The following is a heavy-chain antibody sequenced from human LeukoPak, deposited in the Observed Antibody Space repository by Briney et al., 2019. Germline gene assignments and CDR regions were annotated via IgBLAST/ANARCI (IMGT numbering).Heavy chain of an antibody. CDR3: ARDLSLVRHEYGEPFDY. J-gene: IGHJ4*02. CDR1: RYTFINYG. V-gene: IGHV1-18*01. D-gene: IGHD4/OR15-4a*01. Sequence: ASVKVSCKTSRYTFINYGISWVRQAPGQGPEWMGWISGYNGNTNYVQKLQGRITMTTDKSTSTAYMELRSLRSDDTAVYYCARDLSLVRHEYGEPFDYWGQGTLVTVS. CDR2: ISGYNGNT.